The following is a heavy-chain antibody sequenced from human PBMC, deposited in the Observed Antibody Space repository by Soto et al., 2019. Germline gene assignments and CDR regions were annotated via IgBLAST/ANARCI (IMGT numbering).Heavy chain of an antibody. CDR2: IYPGDSDT. D-gene: IGHD3-9*01. CDR1: GYSFTSYW. V-gene: IGHV5-51*01. J-gene: IGHJ6*02. Sequence: PGESLKISCKGSGYSFTSYWIGWVRQMPGKGLEWMGIIYPGDSDTRYSPSFQGQVTISADKSISTAYLQWSSLKASDTAMYYCARPGYHIFTANRQYYYYAMEVWGQGTTVTVSS. CDR3: ARPGYHIFTANRQYYYYAMEV.